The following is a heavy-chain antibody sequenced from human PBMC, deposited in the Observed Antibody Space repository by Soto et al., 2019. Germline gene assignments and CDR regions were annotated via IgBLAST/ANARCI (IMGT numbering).Heavy chain of an antibody. D-gene: IGHD2-21*01. CDR3: ARHALIAKCGGDYPYHFDY. V-gene: IGHV4-31*03. J-gene: IGHJ4*01. Sequence: SETLSLTCTVSGGSISSGGYYWSWIRQHPGKGLEWIGYIYYSGSTYYNPSLKSRVTISVDTSKNQFSLKLSSVTAADTAVYYCARHALIAKCGGDYPYHFDYWGQGTLVTVSA. CDR1: GGSISSGGYY. CDR2: IYYSGST.